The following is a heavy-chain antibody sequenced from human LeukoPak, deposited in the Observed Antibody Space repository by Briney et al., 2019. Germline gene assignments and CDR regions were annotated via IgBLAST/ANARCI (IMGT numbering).Heavy chain of an antibody. V-gene: IGHV3-30*03. CDR2: ISCDGSNK. D-gene: IGHD1-26*01. Sequence: GRSLRLSCAASGFTFSSYGMPWVRQAPGKGLEWVAVISCDGSNKYYADSVKSRFTISRDNSKNTLYLQMNSLRAEDTAAYYCARIYVGATHWGQGTLVTVSS. CDR1: GFTFSSYG. CDR3: ARIYVGATH. J-gene: IGHJ4*02.